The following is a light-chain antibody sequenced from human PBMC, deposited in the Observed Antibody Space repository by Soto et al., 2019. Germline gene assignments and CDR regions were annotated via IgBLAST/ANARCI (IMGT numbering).Light chain of an antibody. J-gene: IGKJ1*01. CDR1: PSLSSTY. CDR3: QQYGRTPLT. Sequence: EIVLTQSPGTLSLSPGKRATLSCRASPSLSSTYLAWYQQKPDQAPRLLIYGASSRAIGIPDRFSGSGSGTDFTLTISRLEPEDFAVYYCQQYGRTPLTFGQGTKVEI. V-gene: IGKV3-20*01. CDR2: GAS.